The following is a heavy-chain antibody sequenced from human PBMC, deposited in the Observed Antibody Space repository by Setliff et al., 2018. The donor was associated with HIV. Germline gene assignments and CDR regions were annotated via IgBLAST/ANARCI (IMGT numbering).Heavy chain of an antibody. V-gene: IGHV4-61*02. CDR2: IYTSGST. J-gene: IGHJ6*02. CDR1: GGSISSGSYY. CDR3: AQLTPRTHYFYGMDV. Sequence: SETLSLTCTVSGGSISSGSYYWSWIRQPAGKGLEWIGRIYTSGSTNYNPSLKSRVTISVDTSKNQFSLNLTSVTAADTAVYYCAQLTPRTHYFYGMDVWGQGTTVTVSS.